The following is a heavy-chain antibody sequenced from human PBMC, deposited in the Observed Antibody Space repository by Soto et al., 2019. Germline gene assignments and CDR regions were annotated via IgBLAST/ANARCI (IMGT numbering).Heavy chain of an antibody. V-gene: IGHV1-46*03. Sequence: QVQLVHSGAEVKKPGASVKISCKASGYTFTTYYVHWVRQAPGHGLEWVGIINPDGGSTNYAQKLQGRVTMTSDTSTTTVYMDLSSLRSEHPAVYYCARGPGSEYPGASMDVFDFWGQGTMVTVSS. CDR1: GYTFTTYY. CDR3: ARGPGSEYPGASMDVFDF. J-gene: IGHJ3*01. D-gene: IGHD1-1*01. CDR2: INPDGGST.